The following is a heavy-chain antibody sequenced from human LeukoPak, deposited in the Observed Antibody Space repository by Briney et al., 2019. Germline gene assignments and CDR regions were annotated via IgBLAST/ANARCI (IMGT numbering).Heavy chain of an antibody. CDR1: GFTFSSYG. D-gene: IGHD2-2*01. J-gene: IGHJ4*02. V-gene: IGHV1-46*01. Sequence: PGGSLRLSCAASGFTFSSYGMHWVRQAHGQWLEWMGIINPSGGSTSYAQKFQGRVTMTRDTSTGTVYMELSSLRSEDTAVYYCASTQPLLEKIGVVPAEDDYWGQGTLVTVSS. CDR2: INPSGGST. CDR3: ASTQPLLEKIGVVPAEDDY.